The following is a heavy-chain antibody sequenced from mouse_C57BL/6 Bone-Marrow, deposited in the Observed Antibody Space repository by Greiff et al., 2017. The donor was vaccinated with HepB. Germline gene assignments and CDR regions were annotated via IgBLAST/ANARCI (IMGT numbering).Heavy chain of an antibody. V-gene: IGHV5-17*01. CDR3: ATKKYYSNYYWYFDV. D-gene: IGHD2-5*01. Sequence: EVQLVESGGGLVKPGGSLKLSCAASGFTFSDYGMHWVRQAPEKGLEWVAYISSGSSTIYYADTVKGRFPISRDNAKHTLFLQMTSLRSEDTAMYYCATKKYYSNYYWYFDVWGTGTTVTVSS. CDR1: GFTFSDYG. CDR2: ISSGSSTI. J-gene: IGHJ1*03.